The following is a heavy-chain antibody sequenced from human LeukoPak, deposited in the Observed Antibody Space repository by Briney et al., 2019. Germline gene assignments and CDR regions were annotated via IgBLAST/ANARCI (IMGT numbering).Heavy chain of an antibody. J-gene: IGHJ5*02. CDR1: GGSISSGGYY. CDR2: IYYSGST. Sequence: SQTLSLTCTVSGGSISSGGYYWSWIRQNPGKGLEWIGYIYYSGSTYYNPSLKSRVTISVDTSKNQFSLKLSSVTAADTAVYYCARHGGVVVARYQNWFDPWGQGTLVTVSS. D-gene: IGHD2-15*01. CDR3: ARHGGVVVARYQNWFDP. V-gene: IGHV4-31*03.